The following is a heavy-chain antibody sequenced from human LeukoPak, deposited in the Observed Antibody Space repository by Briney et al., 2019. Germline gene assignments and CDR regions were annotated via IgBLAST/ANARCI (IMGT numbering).Heavy chain of an antibody. CDR2: IYPGDSDT. D-gene: IGHD3-10*01. CDR1: GYSFTSYW. J-gene: IGHJ6*03. V-gene: IGHV5-51*01. CDR3: ARHITMVRERYYYYYMDV. Sequence: GESLKISCKGSGYSFTSYWIGWVRQMPGKGLEWMGIIYPGDSDTRYSPSFQGQVTISADKSISTAYLQWSSLKASDTAMYYCARHITMVRERYYYYYMDVWGKGTTVTISS.